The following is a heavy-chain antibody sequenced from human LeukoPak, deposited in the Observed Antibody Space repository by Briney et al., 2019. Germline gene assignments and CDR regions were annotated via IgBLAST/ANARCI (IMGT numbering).Heavy chain of an antibody. V-gene: IGHV3-21*01. J-gene: IGHJ4*02. CDR2: IFSSSSYI. D-gene: IGHD3-3*01. Sequence: GGSLRLSCAASGFTFSSYWMSWVRQAPGKGLEWVSSIFSSSSYIYYADSVKGRFTISRDNAKNSLYLQMNSLRAEDTAVYYCARDRNDFEYDVWGQGTLVTVSS. CDR1: GFTFSSYW. CDR3: ARDRNDFEYDV.